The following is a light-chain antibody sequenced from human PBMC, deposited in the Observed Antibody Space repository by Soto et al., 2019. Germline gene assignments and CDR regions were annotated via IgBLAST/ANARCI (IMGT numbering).Light chain of an antibody. CDR3: QPHNAWPLT. CDR1: QTLRNK. J-gene: IGKJ3*01. Sequence: IVLTQSPGTLSVSPGERVILSCRASQTLRNKLAWYQQKPGQAPRRLIYGGFTRATGIPARFSGSGSGTEFPLTINSLQSADFAIYYCQPHNAWPLTFGPGTKLDLK. CDR2: GGF. V-gene: IGKV3-15*01.